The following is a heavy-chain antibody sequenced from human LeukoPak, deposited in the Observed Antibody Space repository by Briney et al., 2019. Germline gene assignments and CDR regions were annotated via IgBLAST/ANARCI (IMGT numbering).Heavy chain of an antibody. CDR1: GGSISSGGYS. D-gene: IGHD3-10*01. Sequence: SQTLSLTCAVSGGSISSGGYSWSWIRQPPGKGLEWIGYIYHSRSTYYNPSLKSRVTISVDRSKNQFSLKLSSVTAADTAVYYCARNYYYGSGSLFDYWGQGTLVTVSS. J-gene: IGHJ4*02. V-gene: IGHV4-30-2*01. CDR2: IYHSRST. CDR3: ARNYYYGSGSLFDY.